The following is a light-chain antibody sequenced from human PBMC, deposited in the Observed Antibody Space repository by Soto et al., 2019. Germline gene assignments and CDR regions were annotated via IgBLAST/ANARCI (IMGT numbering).Light chain of an antibody. CDR1: QSSSSW. J-gene: IGKJ1*01. CDR3: QQYNTYPWT. V-gene: IGKV1-5*01. Sequence: DIQMTQSPSTLSASVGDRVTFTCRASQSSSSWLAWYQQKPGKAPKPLLYDGSTLQSGVPSRFSGSESGTDITLTLRRLHADDFATYYRQQYNTYPWTFGQGAKVDIK. CDR2: DGS.